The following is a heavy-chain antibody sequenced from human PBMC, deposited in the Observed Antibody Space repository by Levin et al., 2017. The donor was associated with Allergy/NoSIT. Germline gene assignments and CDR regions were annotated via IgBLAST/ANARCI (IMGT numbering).Heavy chain of an antibody. CDR3: ARFVVTPVSYFYMDV. V-gene: IGHV1-18*01. CDR1: GYTFKNYG. Sequence: GESLKISCKASGYTFKNYGISWVRQAPGQGLEWMGWISTHNGNTNYAQSFPGRVTMTTDTSTSTADMELRSLISDDTAVYYCARFVVTPVSYFYMDVWGKGTTVTVSS. J-gene: IGHJ6*03. D-gene: IGHD2-2*01. CDR2: ISTHNGNT.